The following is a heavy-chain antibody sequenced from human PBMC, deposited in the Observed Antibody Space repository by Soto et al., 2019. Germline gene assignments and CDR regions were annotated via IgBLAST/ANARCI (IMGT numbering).Heavy chain of an antibody. V-gene: IGHV4-61*01. D-gene: IGHD5-12*01. J-gene: IGHJ5*02. CDR2: IYYSGSP. CDR3: AREVGYGENWFDP. CDR1: GGSVSSGSYY. Sequence: PSETLSLTCTLSGGSVSSGSYYWIWIRQPPGKGLECMGYIYYSGSPDYTPCLQSRVTISVDTSKTHLSLKLSSVTAADTAAYYCAREVGYGENWFDPWGLVTLVTVAS.